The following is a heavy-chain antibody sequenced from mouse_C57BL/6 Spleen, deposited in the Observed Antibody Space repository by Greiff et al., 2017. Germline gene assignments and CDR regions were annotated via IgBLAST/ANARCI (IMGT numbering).Heavy chain of an antibody. CDR1: GYAFSSYW. J-gene: IGHJ3*01. CDR2: IYPGDGDT. D-gene: IGHD2-12*01. Sequence: VQLQQSGAELVKPGASVKISCKASGYAFSSYWMNWVKQRPGKGLEWIGQIYPGDGDTNYNGKFKGKATLTANKSSSTAYMQLSSLTAEDSAVYFCAREEGHDPFAYWGQGTLVTVSA. CDR3: AREEGHDPFAY. V-gene: IGHV1-80*01.